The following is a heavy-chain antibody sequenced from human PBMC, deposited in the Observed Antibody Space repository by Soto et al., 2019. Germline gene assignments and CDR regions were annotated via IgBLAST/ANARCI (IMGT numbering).Heavy chain of an antibody. CDR3: AKVLNGPPPGAVAGLIDY. J-gene: IGHJ4*02. CDR2: ISGSGGST. V-gene: IGHV3-23*01. D-gene: IGHD6-19*01. CDR1: GFTFSSYA. Sequence: PGGSLRLSCAASGFTFSSYAMSWVRQAPGKGLEWVSAISGSGGSTYYADSVKGRFTISRDNSKNTLYLQMNSLRAEDTAVYYCAKVLNGPPPGAVAGLIDYWGQGTLVTVSS.